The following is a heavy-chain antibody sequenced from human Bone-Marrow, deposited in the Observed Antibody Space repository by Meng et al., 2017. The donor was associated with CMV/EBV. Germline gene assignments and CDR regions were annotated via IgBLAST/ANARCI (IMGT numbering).Heavy chain of an antibody. CDR1: GYTFTSYG. D-gene: IGHD2-8*01. CDR2: ISAYNGNT. Sequence: ASVKVSCKASGYTFTSYGISWVRQAPGQGLEWMGWISAYNGNTNYAQKLQGRVTMTTDTSTSTAYMELRSLRSDDTAVYHCARVDVLMVYAQYYYYYGMAVWGQGTTVTVSS. CDR3: ARVDVLMVYAQYYYYYGMAV. J-gene: IGHJ6*02. V-gene: IGHV1-18*01.